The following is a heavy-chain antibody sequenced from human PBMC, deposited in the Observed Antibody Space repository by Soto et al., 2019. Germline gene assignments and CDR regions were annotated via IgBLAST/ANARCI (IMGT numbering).Heavy chain of an antibody. CDR2: ISYDGSNK. V-gene: IGHV3-30-3*01. CDR1: GFTFSSYS. CDR3: ARDYYKYYDSSGYYRSPAY. D-gene: IGHD3-22*01. J-gene: IGHJ4*02. Sequence: GGSLRLSCAASGFTFSSYSMHWVRQAPGKGLEWVAVISYDGSNKYYADSVKGRFTISRDNSKNTLYLQMNSLRAEDTAVYYCARDYYKYYDSSGYYRSPAYWGQGTLVTVSS.